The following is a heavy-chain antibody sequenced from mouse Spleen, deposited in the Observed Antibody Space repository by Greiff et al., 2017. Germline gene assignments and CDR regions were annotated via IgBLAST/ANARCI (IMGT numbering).Heavy chain of an antibody. J-gene: IGHJ2*01. Sequence: EVKLMESGGGLVQPGGSMKLSCAASGFTFSDAWMDWVRQSPEKGLEWVAEIRNKANNHATYYAESVKGRFTISRDDSKSSVYQQKNSLRAEDTGIYYCTGYYGYGPYYFDYRGQGTTLTGSS. CDR1: GFTFSDAW. CDR2: IRNKANNHAT. V-gene: IGHV6-6*01. D-gene: IGHD1-2*01. CDR3: TGYYGYGPYYFDY.